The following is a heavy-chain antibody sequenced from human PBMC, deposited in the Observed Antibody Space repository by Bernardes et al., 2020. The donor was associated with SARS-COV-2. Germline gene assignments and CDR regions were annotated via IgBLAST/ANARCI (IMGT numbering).Heavy chain of an antibody. D-gene: IGHD2-21*02. CDR3: ARVGPGSARDAEYFQH. J-gene: IGHJ1*01. Sequence: GGSLRLSRAASGFTFSSYWMTWVRQAPGKGLEWVANIKQYGSEKYYVDSVKGRFTISRDNAKNSLYLQMNSLRPEDTAVYYCARVGPGSARDAEYFQHWGQGTLVTVSS. V-gene: IGHV3-7*03. CDR2: IKQYGSEK. CDR1: GFTFSSYW.